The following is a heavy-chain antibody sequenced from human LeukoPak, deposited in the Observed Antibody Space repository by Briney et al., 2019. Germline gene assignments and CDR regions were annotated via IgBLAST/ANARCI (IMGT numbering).Heavy chain of an antibody. D-gene: IGHD3-22*01. CDR2: ISDDGSNK. Sequence: PGRSLRLSCAASGFTLSTYGMHWVRQTPDKGLEWVAVISDDGSNKYYADSVKGRFTISRDNSKDTLYLQMNSLRPEDTAVYYCAKAFYSSGNSFLIDYWGQGTLVTVSS. CDR3: AKAFYSSGNSFLIDY. J-gene: IGHJ4*02. V-gene: IGHV3-30*18. CDR1: GFTLSTYG.